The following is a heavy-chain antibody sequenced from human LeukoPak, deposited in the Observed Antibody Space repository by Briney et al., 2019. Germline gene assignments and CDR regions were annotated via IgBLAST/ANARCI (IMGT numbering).Heavy chain of an antibody. Sequence: PGGSLRLSCAASGFTLSSYWMHWVRQAPGKGLVWVSRINSDGSSTSYADSVKGRFAISRDNAKNSLYLQMNSLRAEDTAVYYCARDYQGGYYDSSGYPPNFDYWGQGTLVTVSS. CDR2: INSDGSST. D-gene: IGHD3-22*01. J-gene: IGHJ4*02. CDR1: GFTLSSYW. V-gene: IGHV3-74*01. CDR3: ARDYQGGYYDSSGYPPNFDY.